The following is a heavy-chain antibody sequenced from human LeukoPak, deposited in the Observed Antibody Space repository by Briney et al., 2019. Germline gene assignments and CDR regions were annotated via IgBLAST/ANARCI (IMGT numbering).Heavy chain of an antibody. V-gene: IGHV3-30*04. J-gene: IGHJ3*02. Sequence: PGGSLRLSCAASGFSFNNYAMYWVRQAPGKGLEWVALISYDGSNEYYADSVKGRFTISRDNSKNTLYLQMNSLRAADTAVYYCATSYGDHAKGAFDIWGQGTMVTVSS. CDR1: GFSFNNYA. CDR2: ISYDGSNE. CDR3: ATSYGDHAKGAFDI. D-gene: IGHD4-17*01.